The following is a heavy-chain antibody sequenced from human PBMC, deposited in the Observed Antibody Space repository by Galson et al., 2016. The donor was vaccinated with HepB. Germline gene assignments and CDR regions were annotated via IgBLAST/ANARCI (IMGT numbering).Heavy chain of an antibody. CDR3: ARSGIIRVNWFDP. Sequence: SVKVSCKASGYTFSNHGISWVRQAPGQGLEWMGYISPHTGNTDYAQKFQGRITLTTDASMSTAYMELRTLKSDDTAVYYCARSGIIRVNWFDPWGQGTLLTASS. V-gene: IGHV1-18*01. CDR1: GYTFSNHG. J-gene: IGHJ5*02. CDR2: ISPHTGNT.